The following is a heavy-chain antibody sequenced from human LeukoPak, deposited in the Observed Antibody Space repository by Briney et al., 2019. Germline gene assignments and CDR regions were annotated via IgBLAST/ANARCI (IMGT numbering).Heavy chain of an antibody. CDR2: ISGSGGST. J-gene: IGHJ4*02. D-gene: IGHD5-12*01. Sequence: GGSLRLSCAASGFAFSSYAMSWVRRAPGKGLEWVSAISGSGGSTYYADSVKGRFTISRDNSKNTLYLQMNSLRAEDTAVYYCAKYQGGYYYDYWGQGTLVTVSS. V-gene: IGHV3-23*01. CDR1: GFAFSSYA. CDR3: AKYQGGYYYDY.